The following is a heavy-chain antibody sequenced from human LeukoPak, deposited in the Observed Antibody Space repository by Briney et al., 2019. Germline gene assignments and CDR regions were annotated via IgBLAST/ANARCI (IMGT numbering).Heavy chain of an antibody. J-gene: IGHJ3*02. Sequence: SETLSLTCAVYGGSFSGYYWSWIRQPPGKGLEWIGYIYYSGSTNYNPSLKSRVTISVDTSKNQFSLKLSSVTAADTAVYYCARGYSNQPDAFDIWGQETMVTVSS. CDR1: GGSFSGYY. CDR2: IYYSGST. CDR3: ARGYSNQPDAFDI. D-gene: IGHD4-11*01. V-gene: IGHV4-59*01.